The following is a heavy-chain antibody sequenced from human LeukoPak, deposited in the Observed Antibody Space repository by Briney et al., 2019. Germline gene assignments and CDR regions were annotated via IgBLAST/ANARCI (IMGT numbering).Heavy chain of an antibody. V-gene: IGHV3-7*03. CDR2: IKPDGSAQ. Sequence: GGFLRLSCATSGFTFSSNWMSWVRHVPGRGLDWVANIKPDGSAQYYAASVKGRFTVSRDNAKNSVYLQMNSLRAEDTAVYYCAKDYTYYDFWSGYPAHFDYWGQGTLVTVSS. CDR1: GFTFSSNW. J-gene: IGHJ4*02. D-gene: IGHD3-3*01. CDR3: AKDYTYYDFWSGYPAHFDY.